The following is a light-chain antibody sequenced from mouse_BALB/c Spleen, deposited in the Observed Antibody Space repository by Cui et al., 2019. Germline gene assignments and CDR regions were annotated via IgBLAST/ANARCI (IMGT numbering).Light chain of an antibody. Sequence: DIVMTQSHKFMSTSVGDRVSITCKASQDVGTAVAWYQQKPGQSPKLLIYWASTRHTGVPDRFTGSGSGTDFTLTISNVQSEDLADYFCQQYSSYPLTFGGGTKLEI. V-gene: IGKV6-23*01. J-gene: IGKJ1*01. CDR3: QQYSSYPLT. CDR2: WAS. CDR1: QDVGTA.